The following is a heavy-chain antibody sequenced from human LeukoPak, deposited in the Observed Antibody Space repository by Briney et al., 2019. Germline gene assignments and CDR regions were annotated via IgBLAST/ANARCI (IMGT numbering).Heavy chain of an antibody. CDR1: GYTFTSYY. CDR2: INPSGGST. CDR3: ATERYYYGSGRGGDWFDP. J-gene: IGHJ5*02. D-gene: IGHD3-10*01. V-gene: IGHV1-46*01. Sequence: ASVKVSCKASGYTFTSYYMHWVRQAPGQGLEWMGIINPSGGSTSYAQKFQGRVTMTRDMSTSTVYMELSSLRSEDAAVYYCATERYYYGSGRGGDWFDPWGQGTLVTVSS.